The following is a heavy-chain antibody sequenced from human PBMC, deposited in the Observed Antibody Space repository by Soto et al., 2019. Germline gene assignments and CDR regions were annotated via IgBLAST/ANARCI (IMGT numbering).Heavy chain of an antibody. CDR3: ATGAYCSGGSCYDYYYYYYGMDI. D-gene: IGHD2-15*01. J-gene: IGHJ6*02. CDR1: GFTFRSSA. Sequence: ASVKVSCKTSGFTFRSSAVQWVRQARGQRLEWIGWLVVGTGNTNYAQKFQQRVTISSDRSTNTVSMELSSLTSEDTAVYYCATGAYCSGGSCYDYYYYYYGMDIWGQGTTVTVSS. CDR2: LVVGTGNT. V-gene: IGHV1-58*01.